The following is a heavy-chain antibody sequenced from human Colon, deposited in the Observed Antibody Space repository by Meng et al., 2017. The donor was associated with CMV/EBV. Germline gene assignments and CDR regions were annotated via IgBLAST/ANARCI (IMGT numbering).Heavy chain of an antibody. V-gene: IGHV4-39*07. CDR2: VYHSGST. J-gene: IGHJ4*02. CDR3: ARGGDRYSNSSVDY. CDR1: GGSIRSSTYY. D-gene: IGHD6-6*01. Sequence: GSLRLSCTVSGGSIRSSTYYWGWIRQPPGKGLEWIGSVYHSGSTYYNPSLLRRVTTSVDTSKNQFSLKLTSVTAADTAVYYCARGGDRYSNSSVDYWGQGTLVTVSS.